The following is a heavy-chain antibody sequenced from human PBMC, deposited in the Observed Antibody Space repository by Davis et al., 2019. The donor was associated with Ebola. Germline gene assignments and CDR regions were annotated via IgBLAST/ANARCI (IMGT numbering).Heavy chain of an antibody. Sequence: ASVTVSCKASVGTFSSYAISWLRQAPGQGLEWMGWINAGNGNTKYSQKFQGRVTITRDTSASTAYMELSSLRFEDTAVYYCAREISSSWDYWGQGTLVTVSS. V-gene: IGHV1-3*01. CDR3: AREISSSWDY. D-gene: IGHD6-13*01. CDR2: INAGNGNT. CDR1: VGTFSSYA. J-gene: IGHJ4*02.